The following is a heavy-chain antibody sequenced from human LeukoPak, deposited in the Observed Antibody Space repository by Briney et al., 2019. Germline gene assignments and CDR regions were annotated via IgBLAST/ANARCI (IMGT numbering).Heavy chain of an antibody. D-gene: IGHD3-22*01. CDR2: ISGDAVTS. V-gene: IGHV3-23*01. CDR3: AKKDSGGSYTCFAP. J-gene: IGHJ5*02. Sequence: GGSLRLSCAASGFTFKNYAMNWVRQSPGQGLEWVSTISGDAVTSWYADSVKGRFTVSRDNSKNIVFLQMNNLRAEDTAVYYCAKKDSGGSYTCFAPWGQEPLVPASS. CDR1: GFTFKNYA.